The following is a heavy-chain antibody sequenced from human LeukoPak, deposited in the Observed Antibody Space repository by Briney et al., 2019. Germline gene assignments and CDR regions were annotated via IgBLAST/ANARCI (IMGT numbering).Heavy chain of an antibody. CDR1: GFSFDSYA. CDR3: AKGRYDILTGYYGLIDY. J-gene: IGHJ4*02. Sequence: GGSLRLSCEASGFSFDSYAMSWVRQAPGKGLEWVSAISGSGLSTYYADSVKGRFTISRDNSKNTLYLQMNSLRAEDTAVYYCAKGRYDILTGYYGLIDYWGQGTLVTVSS. CDR2: ISGSGLST. V-gene: IGHV3-23*01. D-gene: IGHD3-9*01.